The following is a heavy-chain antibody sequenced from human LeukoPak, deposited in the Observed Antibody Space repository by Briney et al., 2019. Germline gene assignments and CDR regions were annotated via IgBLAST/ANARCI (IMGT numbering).Heavy chain of an antibody. CDR1: GFTFDSFA. CDR3: GKDCDMLIGSLDY. J-gene: IGHJ4*02. Sequence: GGSLRLSCAVSGFTFDSFAMGWVRPPPGKGLEWVSTITDTGGSTHYADSVKGRFTISRDNTKNTLYMQMNSLGTEDTAEYYCGKDCDMLIGSLDYWGRGTLVTVSS. CDR2: ITDTGGST. V-gene: IGHV3-23*01. D-gene: IGHD3-9*01.